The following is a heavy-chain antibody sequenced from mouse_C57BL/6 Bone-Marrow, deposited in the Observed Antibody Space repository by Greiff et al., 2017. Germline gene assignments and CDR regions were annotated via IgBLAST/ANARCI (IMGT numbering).Heavy chain of an antibody. CDR1: GFTFSSYA. CDR2: ISAGGSYT. CDR3: AREDGYFPAWFAY. J-gene: IGHJ3*01. V-gene: IGHV5-4*01. D-gene: IGHD2-3*01. Sequence: EVQGVESGGGLVKPGGSLKLSCAASGFTFSSYAMSWVRQTPEKRLEWVATISAGGSYTYYPDNVKGRFTISRDNAKNNLYLQLSHLKSEDTAMYYCAREDGYFPAWFAYWGQGTLVTVSA.